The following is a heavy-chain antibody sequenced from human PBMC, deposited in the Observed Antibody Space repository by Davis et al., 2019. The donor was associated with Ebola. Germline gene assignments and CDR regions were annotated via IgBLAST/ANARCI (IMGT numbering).Heavy chain of an antibody. Sequence: ASVKVSCKASGYTFTSYGISWVRQAPGQGLEWMGWINPNSGGTNYAQKFQGRVTMTRDTSISTAYMELSRLRSEDTAVYYCARDLRAYCGGDCSYDYWGQGTLVTVSS. CDR1: GYTFTSYG. V-gene: IGHV1-2*02. CDR2: INPNSGGT. CDR3: ARDLRAYCGGDCSYDY. D-gene: IGHD2-21*01. J-gene: IGHJ4*02.